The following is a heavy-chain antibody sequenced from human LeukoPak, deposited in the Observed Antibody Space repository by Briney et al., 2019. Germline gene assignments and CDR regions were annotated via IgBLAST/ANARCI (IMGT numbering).Heavy chain of an antibody. D-gene: IGHD3-22*01. V-gene: IGHV3-30*03. Sequence: GRSLRLSCAASGFTLSTYAMHWVRQAPGKGLEWVAVTSFDGSNKYYADSVKGRFTISRDDSKNTAYLQMNSLKTEDTAVYYCTRGDSSGYYSRPRYYYYGMDVWGQGTTVTVSS. J-gene: IGHJ6*02. CDR2: TSFDGSNK. CDR3: TRGDSSGYYSRPRYYYYGMDV. CDR1: GFTLSTYA.